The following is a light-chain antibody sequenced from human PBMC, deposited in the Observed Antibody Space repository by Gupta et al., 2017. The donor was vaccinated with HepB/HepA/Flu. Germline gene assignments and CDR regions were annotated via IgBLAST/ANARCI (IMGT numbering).Light chain of an antibody. J-gene: IGKJ2*03. CDR1: KSNSGW. Sequence: IPMTPSPSTLSASVGDRVTITCRASKSNSGWLACYQQKPGKAPKLVIYKASSLESGVPSRVSGSRFGTEFTITISSLQPDDFATYHCQQYYTYLGAYSFGQGTKVEIK. CDR3: QQYYTYLGAYS. CDR2: KAS. V-gene: IGKV1-5*03.